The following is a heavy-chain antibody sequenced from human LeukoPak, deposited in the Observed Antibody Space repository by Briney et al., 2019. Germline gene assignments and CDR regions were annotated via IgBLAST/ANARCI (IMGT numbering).Heavy chain of an antibody. CDR1: GGSISSYY. Sequence: SETLSLTCTVSGGSISSYYWSWIRQPPGKGLEWIGYIYYSGSTNYNPSLKSRVTISVDTSKNQFSLKLSSVTAADTAVYYCARVDYYYYYMDVWGKGTTVTISS. CDR2: IYYSGST. CDR3: ARVDYYYYYMDV. V-gene: IGHV4-59*01. J-gene: IGHJ6*03.